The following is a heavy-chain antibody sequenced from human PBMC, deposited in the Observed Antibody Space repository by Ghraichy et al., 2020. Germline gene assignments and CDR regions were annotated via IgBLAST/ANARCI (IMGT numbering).Heavy chain of an antibody. D-gene: IGHD3-9*01. V-gene: IGHV3-7*03. CDR2: IKQDGSDT. Sequence: GGSLRLSCEASGFTFSSHYMTWVRQAPGKGLEWVANIKQDGSDTFYLDSVRGRFTISRDNAKNSLYLQMNSLRADDTAVYYCARESVLTGMGDDASDIWGQGTRVTCSS. J-gene: IGHJ3*02. CDR3: ARESVLTGMGDDASDI. CDR1: GFTFSSHY.